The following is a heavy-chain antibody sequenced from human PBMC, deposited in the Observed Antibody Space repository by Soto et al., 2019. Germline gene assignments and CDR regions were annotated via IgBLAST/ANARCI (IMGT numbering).Heavy chain of an antibody. D-gene: IGHD2-15*01. CDR3: ARGEYGYCSGGSCAHIGAFDI. CDR2: IYHSGST. J-gene: IGHJ3*02. Sequence: QLQLQESGSGLVKPSQTLSLTCAVSGGSISSGGYSWSWIRQPPGKGLEWIGYIYHSGSTYYNPSLKSRVTISVDRSKNQFSLKLSSVTAADTAVYYCARGEYGYCSGGSCAHIGAFDIWGQGTMVTVSS. V-gene: IGHV4-30-2*01. CDR1: GGSISSGGYS.